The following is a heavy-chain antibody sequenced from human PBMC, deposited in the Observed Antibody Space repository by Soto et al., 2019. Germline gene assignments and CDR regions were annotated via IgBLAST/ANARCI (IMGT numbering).Heavy chain of an antibody. V-gene: IGHV6-1*01. CDR2: TYYRSEWFT. Sequence: PSQTLSLTCAISGDSVSSNSAGWNWIRQSPSRGLEWLGRTYYRSEWFTEYAVSVESRITIIPDTSRNQISLQLNSVTPEDTAIYYCTRDIDFAYWGRGTQVTVSS. J-gene: IGHJ4*01. CDR3: TRDIDFAY. CDR1: GDSVSSNSAG. D-gene: IGHD3-10*01.